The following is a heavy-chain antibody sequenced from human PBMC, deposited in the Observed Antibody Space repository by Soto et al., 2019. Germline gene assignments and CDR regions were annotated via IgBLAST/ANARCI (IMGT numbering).Heavy chain of an antibody. Sequence: TLSLTCTVSGGSISSGDYYWSWIRQPPGKGPEWIGYIYYSGSTYYNPSLKSRVTISVDTSKNQFSLKLSSVTAADTAVYYCARSKVDYYDSSGPFGMDVWGQGTTVTVSS. CDR2: IYYSGST. CDR1: GGSISSGDYY. J-gene: IGHJ6*02. V-gene: IGHV4-30-4*01. CDR3: ARSKVDYYDSSGPFGMDV. D-gene: IGHD3-22*01.